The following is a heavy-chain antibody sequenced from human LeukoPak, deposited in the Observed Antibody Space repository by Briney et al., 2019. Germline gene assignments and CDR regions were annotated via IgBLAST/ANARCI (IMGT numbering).Heavy chain of an antibody. V-gene: IGHV1-18*01. D-gene: IGHD3-22*01. J-gene: IGHJ6*02. CDR1: GYTFSSYG. CDR3: ARESPYYYDSSGSRYYYYGMDV. CDR2: ISAYNGNT. Sequence: ASVKVSCKASGYTFSSYGISGVRQAPGQGLEWMGWISAYNGNTNYAQKLQGRVTMTTDTSTSTAYMELRSLRSDDTAVYYCARESPYYYDSSGSRYYYYGMDVWGQGTTVTVSS.